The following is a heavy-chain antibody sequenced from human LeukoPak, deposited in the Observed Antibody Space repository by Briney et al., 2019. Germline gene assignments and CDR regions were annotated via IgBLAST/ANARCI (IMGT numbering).Heavy chain of an antibody. CDR2: IIPIFGTA. CDR1: GGTFSSYA. Sequence: SVKVSCKASGGTFSSYAISWVRQAPGQGLEWMGGIIPIFGTANYAQKFQGRVTITADESTSTAYMELSSLRSQDTAVYYCARDFGGYSGFDYWGQGTLVTVSS. CDR3: ARDFGGYSGFDY. J-gene: IGHJ4*02. D-gene: IGHD5-12*01. V-gene: IGHV1-69*13.